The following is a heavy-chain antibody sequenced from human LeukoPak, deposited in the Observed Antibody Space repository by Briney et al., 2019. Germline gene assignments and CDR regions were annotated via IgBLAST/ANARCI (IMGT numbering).Heavy chain of an antibody. V-gene: IGHV3-23*01. CDR1: GFTFSSYA. Sequence: PGGSLRLSCAASGFTFSSYAMSWVRQAPGKGLEWVSAISGSGGSTYYADSVKGRFTISRDNSKNTLYLQMNSLRAEDTAVYYCAKGRDYYDSSGFGQDYWGQGTLVTVSS. CDR3: AKGRDYYDSSGFGQDY. CDR2: ISGSGGST. J-gene: IGHJ4*02. D-gene: IGHD3-22*01.